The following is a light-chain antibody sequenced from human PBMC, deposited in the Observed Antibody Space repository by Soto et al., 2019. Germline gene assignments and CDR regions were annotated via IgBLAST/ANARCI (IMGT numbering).Light chain of an antibody. J-gene: IGKJ1*01. Sequence: DIVMTQSPLSLPVTPGEPASISCRSSQSLLHTNGYNYLDWYQQKPGQSPHLLIYLGSNRASGVPDRFSGSGSGTDFTLKISRVEAEDVGFYYCMQALQTTWAFGQGTKVDI. CDR3: MQALQTTWA. CDR2: LGS. V-gene: IGKV2-28*01. CDR1: QSLLHTNGYNY.